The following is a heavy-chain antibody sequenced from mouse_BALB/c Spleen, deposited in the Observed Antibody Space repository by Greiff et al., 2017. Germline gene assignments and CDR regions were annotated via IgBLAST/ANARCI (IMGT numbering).Heavy chain of an antibody. CDR1: GFTFSSYT. Sequence: DVMLVESGGGLVQPGGSLKLSCAASGFTFSSYTMSWVRQTPEKRLEWVAYISNGGGSTYYPDTVKCRFTISRDNAKNTLYLQMSSLKSEDTAMYYCARHDGNSYAMDYWGQGTSVTVSS. CDR2: ISNGGGST. D-gene: IGHD2-1*01. J-gene: IGHJ4*01. CDR3: ARHDGNSYAMDY. V-gene: IGHV5-12-2*01.